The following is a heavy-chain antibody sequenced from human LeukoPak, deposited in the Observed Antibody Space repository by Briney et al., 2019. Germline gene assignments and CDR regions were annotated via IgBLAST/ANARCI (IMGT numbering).Heavy chain of an antibody. Sequence: ASVKVSCKASGYTFTGYYMHWVRQAPGQGLEWMGWINPNSGGTNYAQKFQGRVTMTRDTSISTAYMELSRLRSDDTAVYHCARETGTTSKYFDYWGQGALLTVSS. J-gene: IGHJ4*02. CDR2: INPNSGGT. CDR3: ARETGTTSKYFDY. CDR1: GYTFTGYY. V-gene: IGHV1-2*02. D-gene: IGHD1-1*01.